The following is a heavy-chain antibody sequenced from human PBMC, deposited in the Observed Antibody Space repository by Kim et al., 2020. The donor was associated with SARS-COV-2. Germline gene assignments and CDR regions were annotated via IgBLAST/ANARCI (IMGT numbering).Heavy chain of an antibody. CDR2: FTSSSSSI. CDR1: GFTFSSYT. Sequence: GGSLRLSCAASGFTFSSYTMNWVRQAPGKGLEWVAFFTSSSSSISYADSVKGRFFISRDNAQSSVYIQLNSLRADDTAVYYWVRGRGSYYFDSWGQGTLV. D-gene: IGHD1-26*01. CDR3: VRGRGSYYFDS. V-gene: IGHV3-48*04. J-gene: IGHJ4*02.